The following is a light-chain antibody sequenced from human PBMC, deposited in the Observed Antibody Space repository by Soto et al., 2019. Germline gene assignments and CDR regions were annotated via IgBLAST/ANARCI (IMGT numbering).Light chain of an antibody. J-gene: IGKJ1*01. Sequence: EIVLTQSPAILSLSPGERATLSCRASQSVSSYLAWYQQKPGQAPRLLIYDASNRATGIPARFSGSGSGTDFTLTISSLEPEDFAVYYCQQRTNWRTFGQGTKVEIK. CDR1: QSVSSY. CDR2: DAS. V-gene: IGKV3-11*01. CDR3: QQRTNWRT.